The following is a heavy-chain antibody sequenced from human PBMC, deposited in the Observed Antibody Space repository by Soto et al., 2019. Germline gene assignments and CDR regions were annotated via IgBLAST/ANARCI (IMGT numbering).Heavy chain of an antibody. V-gene: IGHV3-23*01. J-gene: IGHJ3*02. CDR3: AKGLPYGSGSFDAFDI. CDR1: GFTFSSYA. D-gene: IGHD3-10*01. CDR2: ITGGGGST. Sequence: EVQLLESGGGLVQPGGSLRLSCAASGFTFSSYAMSWVRQAPGKGLEWVSAITGGGGSTYYADSLKGRFTISRDDSKNTLYLQMNSLRAEDTAFYYCAKGLPYGSGSFDAFDIWGQGRMVTVSS.